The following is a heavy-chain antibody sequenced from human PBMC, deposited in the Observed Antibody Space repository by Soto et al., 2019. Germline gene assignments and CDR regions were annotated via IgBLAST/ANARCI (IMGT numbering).Heavy chain of an antibody. Sequence: QVHLVQSGSEVKKPGSSVKVSCKASGGTFTSYAISWVRQAPGQGLEWMGGIIPMFGAADYAQNFQGRVTITADKSTSTAYMELSSLRSEDTAVYYCARDRPASYIPYGMDVWAQGTTVTVSS. D-gene: IGHD1-20*01. CDR3: ARDRPASYIPYGMDV. CDR2: IIPMFGAA. V-gene: IGHV1-69*06. J-gene: IGHJ6*02. CDR1: GGTFTSYA.